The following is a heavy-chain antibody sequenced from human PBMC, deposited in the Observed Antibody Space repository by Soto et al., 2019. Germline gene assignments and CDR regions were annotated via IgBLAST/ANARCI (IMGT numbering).Heavy chain of an antibody. Sequence: SETLSLTCSVSGASINNFAYYWGWIRQPPGKGLEWIGTVYYNENTYYNPSLKSRVAISVDTAKNQFSLNLRSVTAADTAIYFCARRERYYGSPGWFDPWGQGTLVTSPQ. CDR1: GASINNFAYY. CDR2: VYYNENT. CDR3: ARRERYYGSPGWFDP. D-gene: IGHD3-10*01. J-gene: IGHJ5*01. V-gene: IGHV4-39*01.